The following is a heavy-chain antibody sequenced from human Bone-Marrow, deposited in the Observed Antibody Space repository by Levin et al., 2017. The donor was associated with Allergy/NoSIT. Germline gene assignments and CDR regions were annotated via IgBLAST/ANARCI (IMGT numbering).Heavy chain of an antibody. D-gene: IGHD2-15*01. CDR2: IYSGGST. CDR3: AREGAVVAATETDY. J-gene: IGHJ4*02. V-gene: IGHV3-53*01. Sequence: GESLKISCAASGFTVSSNYMSWVRQAPGKGLEWVSVIYSGGSTYYADSVKGRFTISRDNSKNTLYLQMNSLRAEDTAVYYCAREGAVVAATETDYWGQGTLVTVSS. CDR1: GFTVSSNY.